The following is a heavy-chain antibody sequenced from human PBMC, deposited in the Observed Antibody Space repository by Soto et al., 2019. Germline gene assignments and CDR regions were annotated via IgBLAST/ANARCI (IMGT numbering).Heavy chain of an antibody. V-gene: IGHV4-34*01. CDR1: GGSFSGYY. J-gene: IGHJ4*02. CDR3: ARRTTYYDILTGYYKGNFDY. D-gene: IGHD3-9*01. CDR2: IYYSGST. Sequence: SETLSLTCAVSGGSFSGYYWSWIRLRPGKGQAWIWYIYYSGSTYYNTSLKSRVTISVDTSKNQFSLKLSSVTAADTAVYYCARRTTYYDILTGYYKGNFDYWGQGTLVTVSS.